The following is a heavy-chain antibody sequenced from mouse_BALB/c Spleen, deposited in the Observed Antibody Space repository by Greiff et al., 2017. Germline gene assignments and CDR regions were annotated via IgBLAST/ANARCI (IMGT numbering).Heavy chain of an antibody. CDR2: ISSGGST. Sequence: EVMMVESGGGLVKPGGSLKLSCAASGFTFSSYAMSWVRQTPEKRLEWVASISSGGSTYYPDSVKGRFTISRDNARNILYLQMSSLRSEDTAMYYCARGITTVVEGAMDYWGQGTSVTVSS. CDR3: ARGITTVVEGAMDY. J-gene: IGHJ4*01. V-gene: IGHV5-6-5*01. CDR1: GFTFSSYA. D-gene: IGHD1-1*01.